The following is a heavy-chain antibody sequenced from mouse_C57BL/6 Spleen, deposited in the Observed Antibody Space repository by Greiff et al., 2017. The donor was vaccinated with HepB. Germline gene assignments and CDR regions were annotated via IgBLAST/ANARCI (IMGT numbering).Heavy chain of an antibody. V-gene: IGHV1-69*01. J-gene: IGHJ4*01. Sequence: QVQLQQPGAELVMPGASVKLSCKASGYTFTSYWMHWAKQRPGQGLEWIGEIDPSDSYTNYNQKFKGKSTLTVDKSSSTAYMQLSSLTSEDSAVYYCARRRQLRLHAMDYWGQGTSVTVSS. CDR2: IDPSDSYT. CDR1: GYTFTSYW. D-gene: IGHD3-2*02. CDR3: ARRRQLRLHAMDY.